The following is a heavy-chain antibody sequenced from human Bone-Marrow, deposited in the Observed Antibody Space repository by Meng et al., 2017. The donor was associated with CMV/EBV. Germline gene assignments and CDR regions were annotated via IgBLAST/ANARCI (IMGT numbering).Heavy chain of an antibody. J-gene: IGHJ4*02. CDR3: ARTKYYNFWTGYYPLLDALDI. CDR2: IYYSGST. Sequence: SETLSLTCTVSGGSVSSGSYYWSWIRQPPGKGLEWIGYIYYSGSTNYNPSLKSRVTISVDTSKNQISLTLTSVTAADTAMYYCARTKYYNFWTGYYPLLDALDIWGQGTRVTVSS. V-gene: IGHV4-61*01. D-gene: IGHD3-3*01. CDR1: GGSVSSGSYY.